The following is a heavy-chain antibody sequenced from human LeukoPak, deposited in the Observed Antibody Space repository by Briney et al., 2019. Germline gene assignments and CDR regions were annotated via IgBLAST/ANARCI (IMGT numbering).Heavy chain of an antibody. CDR1: GGSISSGSYY. Sequence: SETLSLTCTVSGGSISSGSYYWRWIRQPAGTGLEWIGRIYTSGSTNYNPSLKSRVTISVDTSKNQFSLKLSSVTAADTAVYYCASGGDSSGWVFVDYWGRGTLVTVSS. V-gene: IGHV4-61*02. J-gene: IGHJ4*02. CDR3: ASGGDSSGWVFVDY. CDR2: IYTSGST. D-gene: IGHD6-19*01.